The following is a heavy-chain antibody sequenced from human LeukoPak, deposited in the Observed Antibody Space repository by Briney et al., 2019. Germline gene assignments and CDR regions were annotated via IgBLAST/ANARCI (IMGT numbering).Heavy chain of an antibody. J-gene: IGHJ4*02. V-gene: IGHV4-34*01. D-gene: IGHD3-22*01. CDR3: ASSFYYDSRDY. CDR2: ITPSGST. Sequence: SETLSLTCVVYGWSFSGYFWSWIRQPPGQGLEWIGEITPSGSTNYSPSLKSRVSISIDTSKKKLSLRLTSVTAADSAVYYCASSFYYDSRDYWGQGTLVTVSS. CDR1: GWSFSGYF.